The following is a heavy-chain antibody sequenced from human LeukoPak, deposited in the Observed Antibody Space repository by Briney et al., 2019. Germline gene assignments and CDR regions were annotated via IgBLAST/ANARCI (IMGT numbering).Heavy chain of an antibody. CDR1: GFTFSSYA. D-gene: IGHD2-15*01. J-gene: IGHJ4*02. CDR3: AKILGYCSGGSCYLYYFDY. CDR2: ISGSGGSP. V-gene: IGHV3-23*01. Sequence: PGGSLRLSCAASGFTFSSYAMSWVRQAPGKGLEWVSAISGSGGSPYYADSVKGRFTISRDNSKNTLYLQMNSLRAEDTAVYYCAKILGYCSGGSCYLYYFDYWGQGTLVTVSS.